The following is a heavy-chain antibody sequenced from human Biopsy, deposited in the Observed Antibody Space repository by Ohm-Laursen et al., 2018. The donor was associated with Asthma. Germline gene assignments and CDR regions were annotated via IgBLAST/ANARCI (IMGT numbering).Heavy chain of an antibody. J-gene: IGHJ4*02. Sequence: ASVKVSCKISGYSLTDLSMHWVRQAPGHGLEWMGGHDHEEGGTVNARRFQGRVTMTEDTSTDTAYMELSSLSSDDTAVYYFASDFPKDYVRYNFQFWGQGTLVTVSS. D-gene: IGHD4-17*01. V-gene: IGHV1-24*01. CDR2: HDHEEGGT. CDR1: GYSLTDLS. CDR3: ASDFPKDYVRYNFQF.